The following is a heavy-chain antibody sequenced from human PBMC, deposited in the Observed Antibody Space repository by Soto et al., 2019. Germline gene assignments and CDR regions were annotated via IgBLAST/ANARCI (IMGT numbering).Heavy chain of an antibody. V-gene: IGHV1-18*01. CDR3: ARDDFNEYKWGSYRFDY. CDR2: ISAYNGNT. Sequence: QVQLVQSGAEVKKPGASVKVSCKASGYTFTSYGISWVRQAPGQGLEWMGWISAYNGNTNYAQKLQGRVTMTTDTSTSTAYMELRCLRSDDTAVYYCARDDFNEYKWGSYRFDYWGQGTLVAVSS. D-gene: IGHD3-16*02. J-gene: IGHJ4*02. CDR1: GYTFTSYG.